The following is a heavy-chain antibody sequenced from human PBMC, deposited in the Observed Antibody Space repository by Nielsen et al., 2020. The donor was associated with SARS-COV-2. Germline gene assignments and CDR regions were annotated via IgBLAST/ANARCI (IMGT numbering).Heavy chain of an antibody. CDR3: ARGHFNVIEN. CDR2: ISSSSYI. J-gene: IGHJ4*02. D-gene: IGHD2-21*01. V-gene: IGHV3-21*01. Sequence: GGSLRLSCAASGFTFSSSSMNWVRQAPGKGLEWVSLISSSSYIQYADAVKGRFTISRDNAKQSLGLQMNSLGVEDTAVYYCARGHFNVIENWGQGTLVAVSS. CDR1: GFTFSSSS.